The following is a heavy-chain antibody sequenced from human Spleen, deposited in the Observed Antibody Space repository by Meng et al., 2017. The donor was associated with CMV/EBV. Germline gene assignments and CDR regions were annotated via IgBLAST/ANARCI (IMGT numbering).Heavy chain of an antibody. CDR2: FSGTGDST. Sequence: LSLSCAASGFTFSSYAMGWVRQAPGKGLEWVSAFSGTGDSTYYADSVKGRFTISRDNSKNTLYLQMNSLRAEDTAVYYCARDWDFDYWGQGTLVTVSS. V-gene: IGHV3-23*01. D-gene: IGHD1-26*01. CDR3: ARDWDFDY. CDR1: GFTFSSYA. J-gene: IGHJ4*02.